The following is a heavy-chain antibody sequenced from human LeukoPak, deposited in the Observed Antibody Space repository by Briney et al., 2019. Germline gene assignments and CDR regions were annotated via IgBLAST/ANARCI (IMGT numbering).Heavy chain of an antibody. CDR1: GGTFSSYA. V-gene: IGHV1-69*13. CDR3: ARDLIAVAGTGYYYGMDV. D-gene: IGHD6-19*01. CDR2: IIPIFGTA. Sequence: SVKVSCKASGGTFSSYAISWVRQAPGQGLEWMGGIIPIFGTANYAQKFQGRVTITADESTSTAYMELSSLRSEDTAVYYCARDLIAVAGTGYYYGMDVWGQGTTVTVSS. J-gene: IGHJ6*02.